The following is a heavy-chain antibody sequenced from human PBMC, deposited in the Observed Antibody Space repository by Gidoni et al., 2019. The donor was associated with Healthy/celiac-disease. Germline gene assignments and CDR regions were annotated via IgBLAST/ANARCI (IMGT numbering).Heavy chain of an antibody. CDR2: ISGSGGST. CDR1: GFTFSSYA. V-gene: IGHV3-23*04. J-gene: IGHJ6*02. D-gene: IGHD3-16*01. CDR3: AKCVGVPGRYYYYGMDV. Sequence: EVQLVESGGGLVQPGGCLRLSCAASGFTFSSYALSWVRQAPGTGLVLVSAISGSGGSTYYADSVQGRFTISRDNSKNTLYLQMHSLRAEDTAVYYCAKCVGVPGRYYYYGMDVWGQGTTVTVSS.